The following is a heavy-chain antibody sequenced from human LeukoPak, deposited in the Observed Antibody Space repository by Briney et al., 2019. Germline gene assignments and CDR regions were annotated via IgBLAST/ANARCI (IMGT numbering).Heavy chain of an antibody. J-gene: IGHJ5*02. CDR2: INPNSGGT. D-gene: IGHD2-15*01. V-gene: IGHV1-2*06. Sequence: GASVKVSCKAAGYTFTGSYMFWVRQAPGQGLEWMGRINPNSGGTNYAQKFQGRVTMTRDTSISTAYVELSRLRSDDTAVYYCARGYCSGGSCYSVENWFGPWGQGTLVTVSS. CDR3: ARGYCSGGSCYSVENWFGP. CDR1: GYTFTGSY.